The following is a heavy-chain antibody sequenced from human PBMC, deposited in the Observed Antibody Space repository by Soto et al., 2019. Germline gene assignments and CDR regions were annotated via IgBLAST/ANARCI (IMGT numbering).Heavy chain of an antibody. Sequence: SETLSLTCTVSGGSISSYYWSWIRQPPGKGLEWIGYIYYSGSTNYNPSLKSRVTISVDTSKNQFPLKLSSVTAADTAVYYCAREGDSSGYYDYWGRGTLVTVSS. CDR3: AREGDSSGYYDY. J-gene: IGHJ4*02. CDR2: IYYSGST. CDR1: GGSISSYY. D-gene: IGHD3-22*01. V-gene: IGHV4-59*01.